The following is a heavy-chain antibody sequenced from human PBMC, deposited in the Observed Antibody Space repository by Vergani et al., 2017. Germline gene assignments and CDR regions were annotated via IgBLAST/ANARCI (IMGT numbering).Heavy chain of an antibody. V-gene: IGHV2-5*01. Sequence: QITLKESGPTLVKPTQTLTLTCTFSGFSLNTYRVGVAWIRQPPGKALEWLALIYYNDDKRYNQSLKSRLTITKDTSKNQVVLTLTNMDPVDTATYFCAHTVRGVVPVTFDYWGPGSLVTVSS. CDR1: GFSLNTYRVG. CDR3: AHTVRGVVPVTFDY. J-gene: IGHJ4*02. D-gene: IGHD2-2*01. CDR2: IYYNDDK.